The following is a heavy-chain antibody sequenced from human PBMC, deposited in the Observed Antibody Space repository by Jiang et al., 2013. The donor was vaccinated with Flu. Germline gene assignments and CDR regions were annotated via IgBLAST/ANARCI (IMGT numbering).Heavy chain of an antibody. CDR2: IIPIFRTA. Sequence: SGAEVKKPGSSVKVSCKASGGTFSRFAISWVRQAPGQGLEWMGGIIPIFRTANYAQKFLGRLTITADESTSTAHLEVGSLRSDDTAVYYCALDVDYDFWTGYRWGQGTLVTVSS. D-gene: IGHD3-3*01. V-gene: IGHV1-69*01. J-gene: IGHJ4*02. CDR1: GGTFSRFA. CDR3: ALDVDYDFWTGYR.